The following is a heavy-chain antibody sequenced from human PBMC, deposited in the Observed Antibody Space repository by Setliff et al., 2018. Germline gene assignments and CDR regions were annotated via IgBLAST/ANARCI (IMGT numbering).Heavy chain of an antibody. J-gene: IGHJ4*02. CDR1: GESFSRHF. CDR3: ARGRIAERPEPIDY. Sequence: PSETLSLTCAVYGESFSRHFWTWIRQPPGRGLEWIGEINDSGSTNYHPSLKSRVIISVDTSNNQFSLKLTSVTAADTAVYFCARGRIAERPEPIDYWGQGTLVTVSS. V-gene: IGHV4-34*01. CDR2: INDSGST. D-gene: IGHD6-6*01.